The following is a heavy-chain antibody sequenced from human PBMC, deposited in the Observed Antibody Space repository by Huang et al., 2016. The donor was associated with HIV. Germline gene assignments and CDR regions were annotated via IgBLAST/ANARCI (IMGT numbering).Heavy chain of an antibody. CDR1: GFKLSGFG. Sequence: QVHLVESGGGVVQPGGSLRLSCAASGFKLSGFGMHWVRQAPGKGREWVAVISCDGRSQFYTDSVKGRFTISRDNSDNTLSLQMKGLRPDDTAVYYCAKESRWFSDFDHWGQGVLVSVSS. D-gene: IGHD2-15*01. J-gene: IGHJ4*02. V-gene: IGHV3-30*18. CDR3: AKESRWFSDFDH. CDR2: ISCDGRSQ.